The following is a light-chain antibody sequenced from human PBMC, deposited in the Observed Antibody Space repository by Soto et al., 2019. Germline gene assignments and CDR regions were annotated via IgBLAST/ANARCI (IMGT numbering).Light chain of an antibody. CDR1: QSISSW. V-gene: IGKV2-28*01. CDR2: LAS. Sequence: MTQSPSTLSASVGDRVTITCRASQSISSWLDWYLQKPGQSPQLLIYLASYRASGVPDRFSGSGSGTEFTLRISRVEAEDVGVYYCMQPLDLPVTFGQGTRLEIK. CDR3: MQPLDLPVT. J-gene: IGKJ5*01.